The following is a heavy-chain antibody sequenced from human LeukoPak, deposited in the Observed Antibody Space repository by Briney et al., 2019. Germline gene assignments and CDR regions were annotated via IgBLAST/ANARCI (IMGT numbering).Heavy chain of an antibody. D-gene: IGHD3-10*01. CDR2: ISGNSAYI. CDR3: ARGEYGSGSYHIDY. CDR1: GFTFSRYS. V-gene: IGHV3-21*01. Sequence: AGSLTLSCPASGFTFSRYSMNWVRQAPGKGLEWVSFISGNSAYIYYADSVKGRFTISRENAKNSLYLQMNSLRAEDTAVYYCARGEYGSGSYHIDYWGQGTLVTVSS. J-gene: IGHJ4*02.